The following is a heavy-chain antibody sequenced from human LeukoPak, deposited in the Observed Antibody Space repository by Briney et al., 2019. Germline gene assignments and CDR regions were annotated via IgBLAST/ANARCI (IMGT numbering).Heavy chain of an antibody. CDR2: IYYSGST. CDR1: GGSISTGGYY. CDR3: ARDSLAVAAAGTEWFDP. J-gene: IGHJ5*02. Sequence: SETLSLTCTVSGGSISTGGYYWGWIRQPPGKGLEWIGSIYYSGSTYYNPSLKSRVTISVDTSKNQFSLKLSSVTAADTAVYYCARDSLAVAAAGTEWFDPWGQGTLVTVSS. D-gene: IGHD6-13*01. V-gene: IGHV4-39*07.